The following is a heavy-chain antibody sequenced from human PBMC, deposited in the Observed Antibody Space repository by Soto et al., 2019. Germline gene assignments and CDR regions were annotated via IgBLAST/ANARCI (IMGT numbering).Heavy chain of an antibody. CDR1: GGTYSPYT. CDR3: ASYWESSVSTWSFGGV. J-gene: IGHJ4*02. V-gene: IGHV1-69*02. Sequence: QVQLVQSGAEVKKPGSSVKVSCKSSGGTYSPYTINWVRHAPGQGLEWMGRIIPFLGVTNYGLKFQARVTITADKATNTAYMELRGLRFEDTAVYYCASYWESSVSTWSFGGVWGRETLVTVSS. CDR2: IIPFLGVT. D-gene: IGHD3-16*01.